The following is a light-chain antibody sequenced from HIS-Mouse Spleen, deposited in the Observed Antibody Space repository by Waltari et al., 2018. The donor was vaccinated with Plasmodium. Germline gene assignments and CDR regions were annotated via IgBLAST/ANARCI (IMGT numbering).Light chain of an antibody. V-gene: IGLV2-23*01. J-gene: IGLJ1*01. CDR3: CSYAGSSTYV. CDR1: SSDVGRYNL. CDR2: EGS. Sequence: QSALTQPASVSGSPGQSITIPCTGTSSDVGRYNLVSWYQQHPGKAPNLLIYEGSKRPSGVSNRFSGSKSGNTASLTISGLQAEDEADYYCCSYAGSSTYVFGTGTKVTVL.